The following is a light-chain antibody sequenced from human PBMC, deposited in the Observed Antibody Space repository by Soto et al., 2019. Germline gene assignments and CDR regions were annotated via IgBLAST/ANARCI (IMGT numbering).Light chain of an antibody. J-gene: IGKJ2*01. V-gene: IGKV3-15*01. Sequence: EIVMTQSPATLSVSPGESATLSCRASQSISSELAWYQQKPGQPPRLLIYGASTSATGVPARFTGSGSGSDFTLTISGLQSEDVAVYYCQQGHNWPLTFGQGTRLEI. CDR3: QQGHNWPLT. CDR1: QSISSE. CDR2: GAS.